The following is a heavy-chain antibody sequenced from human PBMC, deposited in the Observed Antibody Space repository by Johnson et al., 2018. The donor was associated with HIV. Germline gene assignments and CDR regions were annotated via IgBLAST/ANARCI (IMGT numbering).Heavy chain of an antibody. Sequence: QVQLVESGGGLVKPGGSLRLSCAASGFTFSDYYMSWIRQAPGKGLEWVSYISSSGSTIYSDDSVKGRIPITRDNAKNSLYPQMNSLRAEDTAVYYCARHYGWGDHWDAFDIWGQGTMVTVSS. V-gene: IGHV3-11*04. CDR1: GFTFSDYY. D-gene: IGHD4-17*01. CDR2: ISSSGSTI. CDR3: ARHYGWGDHWDAFDI. J-gene: IGHJ3*02.